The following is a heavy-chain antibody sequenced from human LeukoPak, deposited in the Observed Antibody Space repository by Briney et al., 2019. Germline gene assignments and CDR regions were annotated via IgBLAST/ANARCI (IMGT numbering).Heavy chain of an antibody. J-gene: IGHJ5*02. D-gene: IGHD6-13*01. Sequence: ASVKVSCKASGYTFTSYGISWVRQAPGQGLEWMGWISAYNGNTNYAQKLQGRVTMTTDTSTSTAYMELRSLRSDDTAVYYCARDRVGQQLVLQWSDPWGQGTLVTVSS. CDR1: GYTFTSYG. CDR2: ISAYNGNT. V-gene: IGHV1-18*01. CDR3: ARDRVGQQLVLQWSDP.